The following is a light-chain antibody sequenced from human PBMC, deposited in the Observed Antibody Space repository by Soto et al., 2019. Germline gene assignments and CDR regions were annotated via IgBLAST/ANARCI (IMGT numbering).Light chain of an antibody. CDR3: QQYNNWPGT. CDR2: RAS. Sequence: DILMTQSPATLSLSPVGRATLSCRASQSVSSNLAWYQQKPGQAPRLLIQRASTRATGIPARFSGSGSGTEFTLTISSLQSEDFAVYFCQQYNNWPGTFGQGTKEDIK. J-gene: IGKJ1*01. CDR1: QSVSSN. V-gene: IGKV3-15*01.